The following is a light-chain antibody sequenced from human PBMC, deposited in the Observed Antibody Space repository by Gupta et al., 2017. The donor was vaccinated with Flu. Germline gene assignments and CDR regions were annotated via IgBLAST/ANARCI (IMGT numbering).Light chain of an antibody. V-gene: IGKV3-20*01. CDR3: DQYRKSPG. CDR1: RTVSSTY. Sequence: GTLSLSRGEAATLSSRGSRTVSSTYVAWYQQKPGQASRLLNYGASNRATDIADRFAGRGSGTDFTLTIRRLEPEDVAIYYCDQYRKSPGFGQGTKVEIK. J-gene: IGKJ1*01. CDR2: GAS.